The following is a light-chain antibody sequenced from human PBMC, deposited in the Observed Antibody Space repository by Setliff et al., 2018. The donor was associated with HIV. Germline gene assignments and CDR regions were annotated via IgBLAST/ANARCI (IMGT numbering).Light chain of an antibody. CDR1: SSDVGGYNY. CDR3: CSYAGSGPV. J-gene: IGLJ1*01. Sequence: QSVLTQPASVSGSPGQSINLSCTGTSSDVGGYNYVSWYQQHPDKAPKLMIYDVKNRPSGVSDRFSGSKSGNTASLTISGLQAEDEADYYCCSYAGSGPVFGAGTKVTVL. CDR2: DVK. V-gene: IGLV2-23*02.